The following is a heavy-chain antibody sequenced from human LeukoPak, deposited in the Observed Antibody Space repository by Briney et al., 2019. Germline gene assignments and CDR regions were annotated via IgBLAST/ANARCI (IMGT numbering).Heavy chain of an antibody. CDR1: GGSFSGYY. CDR3: ARPSSDTAIDY. CDR2: INHSGST. Sequence: SETLSLTCAVYGGSFSGYYWSWIRQPPGKGLEWIGEINHSGSTNYNPSLKSRVTISVDTSKNQFSLKLSSVTAADTAVYYCARPSSDTAIDYWGQGTLVTVSS. J-gene: IGHJ4*02. V-gene: IGHV4-34*01. D-gene: IGHD5-18*01.